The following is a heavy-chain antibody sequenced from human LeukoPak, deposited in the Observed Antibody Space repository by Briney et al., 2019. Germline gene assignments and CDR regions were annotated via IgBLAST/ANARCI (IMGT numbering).Heavy chain of an antibody. Sequence: GGSLRLSCAASGFSFSHYGMHWVRQAPGKGLEWVAIISYNGNEKHYANSVKGRYTISRDNAKNSLYLQMNSLRAEDTAVYYCGKSMGEVSIFGVVIHGAGRAVGGQGTTVTVSS. J-gene: IGHJ6*02. D-gene: IGHD3-3*01. V-gene: IGHV3-30*18. CDR3: GKSMGEVSIFGVVIHGAGRAV. CDR2: ISYNGNEK. CDR1: GFSFSHYG.